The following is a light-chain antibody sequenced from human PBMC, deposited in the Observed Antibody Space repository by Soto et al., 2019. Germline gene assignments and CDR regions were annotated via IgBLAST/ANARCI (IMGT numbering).Light chain of an antibody. J-gene: IGKJ4*01. CDR2: DAS. CDR1: QSVSSD. Sequence: EIVLTQSPATLYLSPGDRATLSCRASQSVSSDLAWYQQKPGQAPRLLIYDASSRATGIPARFSGSGSGTDFTLTITSLEPEDFAVYYCQQRSNWPSTFGGGTKVEIK. V-gene: IGKV3-11*01. CDR3: QQRSNWPST.